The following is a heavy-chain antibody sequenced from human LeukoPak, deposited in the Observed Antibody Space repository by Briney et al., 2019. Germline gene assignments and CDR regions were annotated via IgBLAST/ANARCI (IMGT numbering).Heavy chain of an antibody. V-gene: IGHV1-2*02. D-gene: IGHD6-19*01. CDR3: ARDGIAVAGGDMQ. CDR2: INPNSGGT. CDR1: GYTFTGYY. J-gene: IGHJ4*02. Sequence: ASAKVSCKASGYTFTGYYMHWVRQAPGQGLEWMGWINPNSGGTNYAQKFQGRVTMTRDTSISTAYMELSRLRSDDTAVYYCARDGIAVAGGDMQWGQGTLVTVSS.